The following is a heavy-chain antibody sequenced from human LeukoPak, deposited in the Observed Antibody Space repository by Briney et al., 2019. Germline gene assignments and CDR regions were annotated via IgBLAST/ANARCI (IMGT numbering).Heavy chain of an antibody. Sequence: GGSLRLSCAASGFTFSSYGMHWVRQAPGKGLEWVAVISYGGSNKYYADSVKGRFTISRDNSKNTLYLQMNSLRAEDTAVYYCAKAGSWYGRAIDYWGQGTLVTVSS. CDR1: GFTFSSYG. J-gene: IGHJ4*02. V-gene: IGHV3-30*18. D-gene: IGHD6-13*01. CDR2: ISYGGSNK. CDR3: AKAGSWYGRAIDY.